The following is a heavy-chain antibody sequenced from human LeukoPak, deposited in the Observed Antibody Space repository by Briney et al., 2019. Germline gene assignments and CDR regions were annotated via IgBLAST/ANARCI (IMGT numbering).Heavy chain of an antibody. V-gene: IGHV3-72*01. J-gene: IGHJ3*02. D-gene: IGHD3-10*01. CDR2: TRSKAHHYTI. Sequence: GGPLTLSCAATGFTISDHHIDLVRQAPGKGLEWVGRTRSKAHHYTIEYAASVKGRFNISRDDPKNSLYLQMNSLKTEDTAVYYCAKDLMVRGVIIRGHDAFDIWGQGTMVTVSS. CDR1: GFTISDHH. CDR3: AKDLMVRGVIIRGHDAFDI.